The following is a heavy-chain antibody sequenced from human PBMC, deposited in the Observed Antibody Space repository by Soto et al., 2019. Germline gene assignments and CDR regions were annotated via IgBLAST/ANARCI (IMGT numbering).Heavy chain of an antibody. Sequence: GASVKVSCKVSGYTLTELSMHWVRQAPGKGLEWMGGFDPEDGETIYAQKFQGRVTMTEDTSTDTAYMELSSLRSEDTAVYYCATEPPGVAAKWPRHSWFAPWGQGTLFPVYS. V-gene: IGHV1-24*01. J-gene: IGHJ5*02. CDR3: ATEPPGVAAKWPRHSWFAP. D-gene: IGHD2-15*01. CDR1: GYTLTELS. CDR2: FDPEDGET.